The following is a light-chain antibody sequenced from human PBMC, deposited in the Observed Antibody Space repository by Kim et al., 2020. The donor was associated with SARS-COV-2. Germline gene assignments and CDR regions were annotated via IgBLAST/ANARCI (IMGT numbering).Light chain of an antibody. Sequence: VSPGQTATITYSGDALPKQYAYWYQQKPGQAPVLVIYKDIERPSGIPERFSGSSSGTTVTLTISRVQAEDEADYYCQSADSSGTGVFGGGTQLTVL. CDR1: ALPKQY. CDR3: QSADSSGTGV. J-gene: IGLJ3*02. V-gene: IGLV3-25*03. CDR2: KDI.